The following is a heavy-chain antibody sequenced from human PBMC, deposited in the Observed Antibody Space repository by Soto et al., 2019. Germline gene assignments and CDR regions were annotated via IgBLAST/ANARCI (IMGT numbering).Heavy chain of an antibody. Sequence: EVQLVESGGGLVQPGGSLRLSCAASGFTFGPYWMHWVRQVPGKGLVWLSRINSDGSSTNYADSVKGRFTISRDNAKSTLSLQMHSLRAEHTAVYYCASGGSGYYNYWGQGTLVTVSS. CDR1: GFTFGPYW. CDR3: ASGGSGYYNY. D-gene: IGHD3-22*01. J-gene: IGHJ4*02. CDR2: INSDGSST. V-gene: IGHV3-74*01.